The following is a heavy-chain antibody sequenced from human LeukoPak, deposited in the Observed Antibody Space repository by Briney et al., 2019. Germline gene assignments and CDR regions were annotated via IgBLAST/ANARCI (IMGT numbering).Heavy chain of an antibody. D-gene: IGHD3-3*01. CDR1: GFTFSSYS. Sequence: PGGSLRLSCAASGFTFSSYSMNWVRQAPGKGLEWVSYISSSSSTIYYADSVKGRFTISRDNAKNSLYLQMNSLRAEDTAVYYCASDVITIFGVVPDWGQGTLVTVSS. CDR2: ISSSSSTI. V-gene: IGHV3-48*01. CDR3: ASDVITIFGVVPD. J-gene: IGHJ4*02.